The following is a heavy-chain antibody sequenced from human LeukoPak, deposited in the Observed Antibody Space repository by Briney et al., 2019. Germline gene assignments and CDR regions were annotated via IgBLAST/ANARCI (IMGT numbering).Heavy chain of an antibody. V-gene: IGHV3-23*01. CDR3: AVDGGYNRFDP. CDR2: IIAYGDRT. D-gene: IGHD3-16*01. CDR1: GFTFSSHA. J-gene: IGHJ5*02. Sequence: GGSLRLSCAASGFTFSSHAMAWVRHAPGKGLEWVSGIIAYGDRTYYTHSLKGRFTISRDNSKNTLYLQMNSLRAEDTAVYYCAVDGGYNRFDPWGEGTLVTVPS.